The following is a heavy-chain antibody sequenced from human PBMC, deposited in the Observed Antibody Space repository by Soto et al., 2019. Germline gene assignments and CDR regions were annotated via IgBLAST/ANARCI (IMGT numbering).Heavy chain of an antibody. D-gene: IGHD2-2*01. J-gene: IGHJ4*02. CDR1: GYTFTNYY. Sequence: QVQLVQSGAEVKRPGASVKVSCKASGYTFTNYYIHWVRQAPGQGLEWMGIINPTGGRTDYGQKFQGRVSMTRDTSTSTVYMDLSSLRSEDTAVFYCARSLGDSTSLDYWGQGTLVTVSS. V-gene: IGHV1-46*01. CDR3: ARSLGDSTSLDY. CDR2: INPTGGRT.